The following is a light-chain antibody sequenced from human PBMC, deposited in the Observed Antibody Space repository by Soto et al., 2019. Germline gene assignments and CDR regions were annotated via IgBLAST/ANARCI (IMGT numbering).Light chain of an antibody. CDR1: QSIRSD. Sequence: DIQLTQSPSSLSASVGDRVTITCRASQSIRSDLNWYQHKPGKAPKLLIYATSTLQSGVPSRFSGSGSATDFTLTISSLQPEDFATYYCQQSFSTPPYTFGQGTKLEIK. CDR3: QQSFSTPPYT. J-gene: IGKJ2*01. V-gene: IGKV1-39*01. CDR2: ATS.